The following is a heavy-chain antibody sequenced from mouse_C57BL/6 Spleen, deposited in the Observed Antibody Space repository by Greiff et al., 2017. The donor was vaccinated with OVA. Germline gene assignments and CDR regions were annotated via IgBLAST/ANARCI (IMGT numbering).Heavy chain of an antibody. CDR3: ARVGVYYGNYVGYFAV. J-gene: IGHJ1*03. Sequence: QVQLQQPGAELVRPGSSVKLSCKASGYTFTSYWMDWVKQRPGQGLEWIGNIYPSDSETHYNQKFKDKATLTVDKSSSTAYMQLSSLTSEDSAVYYCARVGVYYGNYVGYFAVWGTGTTVTVSS. V-gene: IGHV1-61*01. CDR2: IYPSDSET. D-gene: IGHD2-1*01. CDR1: GYTFTSYW.